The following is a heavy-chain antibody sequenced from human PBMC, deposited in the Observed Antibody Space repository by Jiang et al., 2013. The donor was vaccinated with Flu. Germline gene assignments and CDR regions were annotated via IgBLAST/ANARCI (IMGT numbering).Heavy chain of an antibody. J-gene: IGHJ4*02. CDR3: ARRTSDDIAAAGRGFDY. CDR1: SYW. Sequence: SYWIGWVRQMPGKGLEWMGIIYPGDSDTRYSPSFQGQVTISADKSISTAYLQWSSLKASDTAMYYCARRTSDDIAAAGRGFDYWGQGTLVTVSS. D-gene: IGHD6-13*01. V-gene: IGHV5-51*01. CDR2: IYPGDSDT.